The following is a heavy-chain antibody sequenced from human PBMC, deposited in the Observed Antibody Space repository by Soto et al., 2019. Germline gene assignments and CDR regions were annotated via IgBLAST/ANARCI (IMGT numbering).Heavy chain of an antibody. CDR2: INPKSGDK. Sequence: ASVKGSCKTSGYTFTGHIIHWLRQAPGQGLEWRGCINPKSGDKLYAQKFQSRVTMTRDTSISTVYMDLTRLTSDDKGDYESAKDLSPEERKWTEEYNYCDPRAQGTLVTV. CDR1: GYTFTGHI. V-gene: IGHV1-2*02. D-gene: IGHD1-1*01. J-gene: IGHJ5*02. CDR3: AKDLSPEERKWTEEYNYCDP.